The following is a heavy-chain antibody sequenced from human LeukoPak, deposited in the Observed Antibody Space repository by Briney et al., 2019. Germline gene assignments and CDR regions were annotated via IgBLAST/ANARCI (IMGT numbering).Heavy chain of an antibody. V-gene: IGHV3-11*01. CDR2: ISSSGSTI. J-gene: IGHJ4*02. CDR1: GFTFSDYY. Sequence: GGSLRLSCAASGFTFSDYYMSWIRQAPGKGLEWVSYISSSGSTIYYADSVKGRFTISRDNAKNSLYLQMNSLRAEDTAVYYCARVYSSGWYSGLDYYFDYWGQGTLVTVSS. D-gene: IGHD6-19*01. CDR3: ARVYSSGWYSGLDYYFDY.